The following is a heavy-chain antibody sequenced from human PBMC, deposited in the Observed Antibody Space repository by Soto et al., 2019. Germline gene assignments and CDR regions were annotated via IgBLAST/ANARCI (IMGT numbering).Heavy chain of an antibody. CDR3: ARIPSP. D-gene: IGHD2-21*01. CDR1: GGSFSGYY. Sequence: SETLSLTCAVYGGSFSGYYWTWIRQPPGTGLEWIGEIYHSGSTYYNSSLKSRVTISVDRSKNQFSLKLSSVTAADTAVYYCARIPSPWGQGTLVTVSS. J-gene: IGHJ5*02. CDR2: IYHSGST. V-gene: IGHV4-34*01.